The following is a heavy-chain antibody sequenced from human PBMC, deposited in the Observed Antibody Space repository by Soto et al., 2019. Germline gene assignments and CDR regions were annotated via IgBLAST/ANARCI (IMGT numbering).Heavy chain of an antibody. J-gene: IGHJ6*02. CDR1: GFTFSSYS. CDR2: ISSSSSYI. CDR3: ARDASYYDFWSGLREYGMDV. V-gene: IGHV3-21*01. D-gene: IGHD3-3*01. Sequence: VGSLRLSCAASGFTFSSYSMNWVRQAPGKGLEWVSSISSSSSYIYYADSVKGRFTISRDNAKNSLYLQMNSLRAEDTAVYYCARDASYYDFWSGLREYGMDVWGQGTTVTVSS.